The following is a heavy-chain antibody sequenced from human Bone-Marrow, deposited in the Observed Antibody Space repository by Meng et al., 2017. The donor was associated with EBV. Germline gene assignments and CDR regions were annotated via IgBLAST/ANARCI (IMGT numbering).Heavy chain of an antibody. V-gene: IGHV1-69*01. J-gene: IGHJ4*02. CDR2: LIPMVGAP. Sequence: QVPLLRVGAGVQTAGSSVKVSCRTSGGTFRSDAVSWVRQAPGQGLEWMGGLIPMVGAPHYAQKFQGRVTIIADESTSTHSMELNSLRSEDTAMYYCASESGRGFTPDYWGQGTLVTVSS. CDR3: ASESGRGFTPDY. CDR1: GGTFRSDA. D-gene: IGHD3-10*01.